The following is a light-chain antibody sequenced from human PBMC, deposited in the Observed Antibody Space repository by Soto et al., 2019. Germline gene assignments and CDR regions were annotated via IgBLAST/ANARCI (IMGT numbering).Light chain of an antibody. CDR1: QTISTY. V-gene: IGKV1-39*01. CDR2: GAS. Sequence: RMTQSPSSLSASVLDTITISFRASQTISTYLNWFQQKPGESPRLLIYGASTLHDGVPSRFSGSGSGTDFTLTISSLQPEDFATYYCQQSYSIPWTFGQGTKVDIK. J-gene: IGKJ1*01. CDR3: QQSYSIPWT.